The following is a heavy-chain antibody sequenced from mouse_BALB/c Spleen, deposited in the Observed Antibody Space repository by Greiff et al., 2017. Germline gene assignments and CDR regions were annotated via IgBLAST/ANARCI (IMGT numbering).Heavy chain of an antibody. D-gene: IGHD1-2*01. CDR1: GYTFTSYW. J-gene: IGHJ3*01. CDR2: INPSTGYT. Sequence: VQLQQSGAELAKPGASVKMSCKASGYTFTSYWMHWVKQRPGQGREWIGYINPSTGYTEYNQKFEDKATLTADKSSSTAYMQLSSLTSEDSAVYYCASYYGGFAYWGQGTLVTVSA. V-gene: IGHV1-7*01. CDR3: ASYYGGFAY.